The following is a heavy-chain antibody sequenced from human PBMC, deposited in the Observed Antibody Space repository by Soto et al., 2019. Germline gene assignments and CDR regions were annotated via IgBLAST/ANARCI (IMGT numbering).Heavy chain of an antibody. Sequence: EVQLVESGGGLVQPGGSLRLSCAASGFTVSTKYMSWVRQAPGKGLEWVSVIYSGGSTFYADSVRGRLTISRDNSKSTVNLKMNSLRAEDTAVYYCARDPWAADYWGQGTLVTVSS. CDR2: IYSGGST. CDR3: ARDPWAADY. V-gene: IGHV3-66*01. D-gene: IGHD3-16*01. J-gene: IGHJ4*02. CDR1: GFTVSTKY.